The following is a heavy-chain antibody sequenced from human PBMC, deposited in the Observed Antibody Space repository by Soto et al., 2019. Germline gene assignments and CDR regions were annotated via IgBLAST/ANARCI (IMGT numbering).Heavy chain of an antibody. CDR2: IYYRWSS. V-gene: IGHV4-61*01. Sequence: TLSLTCSVACGSVVGVSGYWIWIRLTPAKGLEWIGYIYYRWSSNYNPSLKSRVTILIDTSKNQFSLNLRSVTAADTAVYYCARGGCDDVSTYYYYYYVMDFWGKGTTVTVSS. D-gene: IGHD2-21*01. J-gene: IGHJ6*04. CDR1: CGSVVGVSGY. CDR3: ARGGCDDVSTYYYYYYVMDF.